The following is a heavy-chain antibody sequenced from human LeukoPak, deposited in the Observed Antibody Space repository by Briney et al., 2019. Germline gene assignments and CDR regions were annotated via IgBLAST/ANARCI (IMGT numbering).Heavy chain of an antibody. D-gene: IGHD6-19*01. CDR2: ISGSGGST. V-gene: IGHV3-23*01. J-gene: IGHJ4*02. CDR3: GKGASGWYANFDY. CDR1: GFTFSSYA. Sequence: GGSLRLSCAASGFTFSSYAMSWVRQAPGKGLEWVSAISGSGGSTYYADSVKGRFTISRDNSKNTLYLQMNSLRAEATSVYYCGKGASGWYANFDYWGQGPLVTVSS.